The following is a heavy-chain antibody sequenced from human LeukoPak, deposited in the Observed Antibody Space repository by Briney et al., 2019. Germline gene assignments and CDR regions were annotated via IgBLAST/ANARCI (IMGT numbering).Heavy chain of an antibody. CDR1: GGTFSSYA. Sequence: SVKVSCKASGGTFSSYAISWVRQAPGQGLEWMGRIIPILGIANYAQKFQGRVTITADKSTSTAYMELSSLRSEDTAVYYCARSSVYYDFWSGYYSNWFDPWGQGTLVTVSS. CDR3: ARSSVYYDFWSGYYSNWFDP. J-gene: IGHJ5*02. CDR2: IIPILGIA. D-gene: IGHD3-3*01. V-gene: IGHV1-69*04.